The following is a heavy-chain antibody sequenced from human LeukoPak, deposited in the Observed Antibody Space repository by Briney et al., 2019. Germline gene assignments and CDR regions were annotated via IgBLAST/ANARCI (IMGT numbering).Heavy chain of an antibody. V-gene: IGHV4-31*03. CDR3: ARGFMSSGYYHFNWFDP. CDR2: IYYSGST. Sequence: SQTLSLTCTVSGDSISSGGYYWSWIRQHPGKGLERIGYIYYSGSTYYNPSLKSRVTISVDTSKNQFSLKLSSVTAADTAVYYCARGFMSSGYYHFNWFDPWGQGTLVTVSS. J-gene: IGHJ5*02. CDR1: GDSISSGGYY. D-gene: IGHD3-22*01.